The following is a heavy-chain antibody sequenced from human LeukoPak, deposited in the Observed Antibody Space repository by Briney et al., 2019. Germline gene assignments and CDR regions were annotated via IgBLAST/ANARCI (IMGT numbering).Heavy chain of an antibody. Sequence: ASVKVSCKASGYTFTSYYIHWVRQAPGQGLEWMGIINPSGGSTSYAQKFQGRVTMTRDMSTSTVYMELSSLRSEDTAVYYCAAIFGELTNWFDPWGQGALVTVSS. V-gene: IGHV1-46*01. CDR2: INPSGGST. J-gene: IGHJ5*02. D-gene: IGHD3-3*01. CDR3: AAIFGELTNWFDP. CDR1: GYTFTSYY.